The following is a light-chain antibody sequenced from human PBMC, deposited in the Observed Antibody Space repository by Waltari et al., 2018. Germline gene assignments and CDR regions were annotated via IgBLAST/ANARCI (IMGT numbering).Light chain of an antibody. CDR3: SSYTSTSTFV. J-gene: IGLJ1*01. Sequence: QSALTQPPSVSGSPGQSITISCTGTTNDIGNYNYVSWYQQHPGKVPKLMIYDVVGRPSGVSDRFSGSKSGNTASLTISGLQTEDEADYYCSSYTSTSTFVFGSGTKVTVL. CDR2: DVV. V-gene: IGLV2-14*03. CDR1: TNDIGNYNY.